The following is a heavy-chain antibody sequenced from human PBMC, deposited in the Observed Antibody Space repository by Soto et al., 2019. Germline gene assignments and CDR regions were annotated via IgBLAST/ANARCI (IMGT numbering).Heavy chain of an antibody. J-gene: IGHJ5*02. CDR3: ARDPYSSGWYKLNPAWFDP. Sequence: PGGSLRLSCAASGFTFSSYSMNWVRQAPGKGLEWVSYISSSSSTIYYADSVKGRFTISRDNAKNSLYLQMNSLRAEDTAVYYCARDPYSSGWYKLNPAWFDPWGQGTLVTVSS. CDR1: GFTFSSYS. CDR2: ISSSSSTI. D-gene: IGHD6-19*01. V-gene: IGHV3-48*01.